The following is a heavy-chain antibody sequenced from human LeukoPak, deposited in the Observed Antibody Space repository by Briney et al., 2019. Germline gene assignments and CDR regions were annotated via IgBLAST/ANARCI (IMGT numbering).Heavy chain of an antibody. V-gene: IGHV3-30-3*01. CDR1: GFTFSTYA. CDR2: ILYDGSKK. Sequence: GRSLRLSCAASGFTFSTYAIHWVRQAPGKGLEWVAVILYDGSKKYFADSVKGRFTISRDNSKNTLYLQMNSLRAEDTAVYYCAKDPEDYSNYGGAFDIWGQGTMVTVSS. CDR3: AKDPEDYSNYGGAFDI. J-gene: IGHJ3*02. D-gene: IGHD4-11*01.